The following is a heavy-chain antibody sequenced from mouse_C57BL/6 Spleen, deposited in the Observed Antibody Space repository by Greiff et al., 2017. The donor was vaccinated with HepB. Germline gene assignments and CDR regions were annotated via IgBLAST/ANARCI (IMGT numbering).Heavy chain of an antibody. D-gene: IGHD1-1*01. Sequence: QVQLKQSGAELVKPGASVKVSCKASGYTFTSYWMHWVKQRPGQGLEWIGRIHPSDSDTNYNQKFKGKATLTVDKSSSTAYMQLSSLTSEDSAVYYCAMLDYYGSSYGGYFDVWGTGTTVTVSS. J-gene: IGHJ1*03. CDR2: IHPSDSDT. CDR1: GYTFTSYW. CDR3: AMLDYYGSSYGGYFDV. V-gene: IGHV1-74*01.